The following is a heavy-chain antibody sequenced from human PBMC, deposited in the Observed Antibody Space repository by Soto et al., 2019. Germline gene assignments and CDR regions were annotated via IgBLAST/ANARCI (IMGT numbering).Heavy chain of an antibody. V-gene: IGHV1-8*01. CDR3: ARGLGYSGYDAQHYFDY. CDR1: GYTFTSYD. D-gene: IGHD5-12*01. Sequence: ASVKVSCKASGYTFTSYDINWVRQATGQGLEWMGWMNPNSGNTGYAQKFQGRVTMTRNTSISTAYMELSSLRSEDTAVYYCARGLGYSGYDAQHYFDYWGQGTLVTVSS. J-gene: IGHJ4*02. CDR2: MNPNSGNT.